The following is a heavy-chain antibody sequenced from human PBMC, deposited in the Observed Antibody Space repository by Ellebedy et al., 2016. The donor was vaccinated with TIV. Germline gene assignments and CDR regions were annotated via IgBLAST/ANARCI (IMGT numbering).Heavy chain of an antibody. V-gene: IGHV3-53*01. Sequence: GGSLRLSXAASGFIISSNYMSWVRQAPGKGLEWVSILYSGGSTYSADSVKGRFTISRDNSKNTLYLQMNSLRAEDTAVYYCAREGGADDYGDYLAYWGQGTLVTVSS. CDR3: AREGGADDYGDYLAY. D-gene: IGHD4-17*01. J-gene: IGHJ4*02. CDR1: GFIISSNY. CDR2: LYSGGST.